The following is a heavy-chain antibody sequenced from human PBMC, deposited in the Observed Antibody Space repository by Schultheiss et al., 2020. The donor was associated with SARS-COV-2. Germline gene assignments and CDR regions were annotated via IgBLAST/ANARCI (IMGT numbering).Heavy chain of an antibody. D-gene: IGHD2-8*01. CDR1: GFTFSSYG. V-gene: IGHV3-30*18. CDR3: AKVPVYAIRGAFDY. Sequence: GESLKISCAASGFTFSSYGMHWVRQAPGKGLEWVAVISYDGSNKYYADSVKGRFTISRDNSKNTLYLQMNSLRAEDTAVYYCAKVPVYAIRGAFDYWGQGTLVTVSS. CDR2: ISYDGSNK. J-gene: IGHJ4*02.